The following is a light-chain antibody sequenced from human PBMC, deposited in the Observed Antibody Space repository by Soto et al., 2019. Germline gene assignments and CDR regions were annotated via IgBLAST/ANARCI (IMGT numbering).Light chain of an antibody. CDR3: SSYTSSSTLLYV. Sequence: QSVLTQPASVSGSSGQSITISCTGTSSDGGGYNYVSWYQQHPGKAPKLMIYDVSNRPSGVSNRLSGSKSGNTASLTISGLQAEDEADYYCSSYTSSSTLLYVFGTGTXVTVL. CDR2: DVS. CDR1: SSDGGGYNY. J-gene: IGLJ1*01. V-gene: IGLV2-14*01.